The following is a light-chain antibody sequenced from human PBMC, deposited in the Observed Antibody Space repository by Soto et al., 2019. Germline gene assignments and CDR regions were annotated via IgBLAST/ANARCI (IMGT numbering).Light chain of an antibody. CDR1: QSVGTN. V-gene: IGKV3-15*01. Sequence: ERVMTQSPVTLSVSPEESVTLSCRASQSVGTNLAWYQQKPGQAPSLLIYGVSTRATGIPTRFSGSGSGRQFTLTISSLQSEDFAVYYCQQYNNWPQTFGQGTKVEIK. CDR3: QQYNNWPQT. J-gene: IGKJ1*01. CDR2: GVS.